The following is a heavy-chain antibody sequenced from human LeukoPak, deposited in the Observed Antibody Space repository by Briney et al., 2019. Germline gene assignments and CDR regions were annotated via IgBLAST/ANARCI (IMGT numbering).Heavy chain of an antibody. CDR1: GFTLSSYE. CDR3: AKDRNLFYGDYYFDY. J-gene: IGHJ4*02. V-gene: IGHV3-23*01. D-gene: IGHD4-17*01. Sequence: PGGSLRLSCKVTGFTLSSYEMSWIRQAPGKGLEWVSSIDYSGGSTYYADSVKGRFTISRDNSKNTLYLQMNSLRDEDTAVYYCAKDRNLFYGDYYFDYWGQGTLVTVSS. CDR2: IDYSGGST.